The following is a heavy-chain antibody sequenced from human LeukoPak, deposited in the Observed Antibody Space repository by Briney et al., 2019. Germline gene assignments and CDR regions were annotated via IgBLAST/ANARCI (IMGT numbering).Heavy chain of an antibody. CDR3: ARVFHYSYGQRGFDY. D-gene: IGHD5-18*01. V-gene: IGHV1-18*01. Sequence: GASVKVSCKASGYTFTSYGISWVRQAPGQGLEWMRWISAYNGNTNYAQKLQGRVTMTTDTSTSTAYMELRSLRSDDTAVYYCARVFHYSYGQRGFDYWGQGTLVTVSS. CDR2: ISAYNGNT. CDR1: GYTFTSYG. J-gene: IGHJ4*02.